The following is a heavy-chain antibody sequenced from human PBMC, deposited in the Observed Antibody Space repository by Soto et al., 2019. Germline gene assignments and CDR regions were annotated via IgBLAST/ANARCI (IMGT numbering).Heavy chain of an antibody. CDR3: ARDRRGASGDFLSCDMAPMGWFDP. Sequence: RASVKVSCKASGYTFTSYGISWVRQAPGQGLEWMGWISAYNGNTNYAQKLQGRVTMTTDTSTSTAYMELRSLRSDDTAVYYCARDRRGASGDFLSCDMAPMGWFDPWGRGSLVTVSS. V-gene: IGHV1-18*01. CDR2: ISAYNGNT. D-gene: IGHD3-3*01. CDR1: GYTFTSYG. J-gene: IGHJ5*02.